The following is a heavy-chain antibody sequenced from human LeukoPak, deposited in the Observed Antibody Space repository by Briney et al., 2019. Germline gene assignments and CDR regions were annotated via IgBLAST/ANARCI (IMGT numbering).Heavy chain of an antibody. CDR2: INQDGSEI. J-gene: IGHJ2*01. V-gene: IGHV3-7*01. CDR3: ARDQGSMIVVRTTTWFFDL. CDR1: GFTFSNYW. Sequence: PGGSLRLSCAASGFTFSNYWMSWVRQAPGKGLEWVANINQDGSEIYYVDSVKGRFTISRDNGKNSLYLQINSLRADDTAVYYCARDQGSMIVVRTTTWFFDLWGRGTLVTVSS. D-gene: IGHD3-22*01.